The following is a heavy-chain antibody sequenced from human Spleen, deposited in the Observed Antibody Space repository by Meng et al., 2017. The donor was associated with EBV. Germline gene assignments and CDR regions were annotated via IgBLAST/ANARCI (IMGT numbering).Heavy chain of an antibody. Sequence: VQLEWAGPGLWKPSQTLAVACAVSGGSINSDDYYWSWIRQPPGKGLEWIGYIYYSGSTYYNPALKSRVTISVDTSKNQFSLMMTSVTTADAAVYYCARAVRDGYNFDSWGHGTLVTVSS. V-gene: IGHV4-30-4*01. D-gene: IGHD5-24*01. CDR2: IYYSGST. CDR3: ARAVRDGYNFDS. CDR1: GGSINSDDYY. J-gene: IGHJ4*01.